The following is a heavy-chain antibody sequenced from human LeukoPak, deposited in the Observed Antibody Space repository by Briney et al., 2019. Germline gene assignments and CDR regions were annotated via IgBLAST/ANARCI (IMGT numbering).Heavy chain of an antibody. CDR2: ISYSSSYI. CDR1: GFTFSSYN. D-gene: IGHD6-13*01. V-gene: IGHV3-21*04. J-gene: IGHJ4*02. Sequence: GGSLRLSCAASGFTFSSYNMNWVRQAPGKGLEWVSSISYSSSYIYYADSVKGRFTISRDNSKNTLYLQMNSLRAEDTALYYCAKAKRGIAAAAPFWDYWGQGTLVTVSS. CDR3: AKAKRGIAAAAPFWDY.